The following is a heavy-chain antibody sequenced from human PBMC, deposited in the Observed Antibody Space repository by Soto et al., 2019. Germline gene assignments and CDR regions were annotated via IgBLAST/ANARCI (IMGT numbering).Heavy chain of an antibody. CDR2: IYYSGST. CDR1: GGSISSSSYY. CDR3: ARAGSSSWIYYYGMDV. J-gene: IGHJ6*02. D-gene: IGHD6-13*01. Sequence: QLQLQESGPGLVKPSETLSLTCTVSGGSISSSSYYWGWIRQPPGKGLEWIGSIYYSGSTYYNPSLKSRVTISVDTSKNQFSLKLSSVTAADTAVYYCARAGSSSWIYYYGMDVWGQGTTVTVSS. V-gene: IGHV4-39*01.